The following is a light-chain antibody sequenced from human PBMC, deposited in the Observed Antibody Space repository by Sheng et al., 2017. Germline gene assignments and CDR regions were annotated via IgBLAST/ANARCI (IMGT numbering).Light chain of an antibody. CDR3: QQSYTTPRS. CDR2: GAS. J-gene: IGKJ2*03. CDR1: QSISSY. V-gene: IGKV1-39*01. Sequence: DIQMTQSPSSLSAFVGDRVTITCRASQSISSYLNWYQQRPGKAPKVLIYGASSLQRGVPSRFSGGGSGTDFTLTISSLQLEDCATYYCQQSYTTPRSFGQGTKLEI.